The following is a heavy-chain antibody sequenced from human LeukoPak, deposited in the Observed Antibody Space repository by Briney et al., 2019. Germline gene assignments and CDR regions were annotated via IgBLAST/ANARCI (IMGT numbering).Heavy chain of an antibody. Sequence: KSGGSLRLSCAASGFTFSSYSMNWVRQAPGKGLEWVSSISSSSSYIYYADSEKGRFTISRDNAKNSLYLQMNSLRAEDTAVYYCAGYPGIFGVVNYWGQGTLVTVSS. CDR3: AGYPGIFGVVNY. J-gene: IGHJ4*02. CDR1: GFTFSSYS. D-gene: IGHD3-3*01. V-gene: IGHV3-21*01. CDR2: ISSSSSYI.